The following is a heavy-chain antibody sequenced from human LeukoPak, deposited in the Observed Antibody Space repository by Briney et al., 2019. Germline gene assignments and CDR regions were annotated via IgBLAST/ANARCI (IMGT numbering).Heavy chain of an antibody. V-gene: IGHV4-59*01. CDR1: GGSISSYY. CDR3: ARGRAAAEVY. CDR2: IYYSGST. Sequence: SETLSLTCTVSGGSISSYYWSWIRQPPGKGLEWIGYIYYSGSTNYNPSLKSRVSISVDTSKNQFSLKVSSVTPADTAVYYCARGRAAAEVYWGQGTLVTVSP. D-gene: IGHD6-13*01. J-gene: IGHJ4*02.